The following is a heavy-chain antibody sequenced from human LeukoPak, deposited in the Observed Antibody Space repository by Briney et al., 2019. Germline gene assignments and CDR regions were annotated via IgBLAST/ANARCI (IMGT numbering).Heavy chain of an antibody. D-gene: IGHD6-13*01. Sequence: GGSLRLSCAASGFTFSSYWMYWVRQAPGQGLEWVSAISGSGGSTYYADSVKGRFTISRDNSKNTLYLQMNSLRAEDTAVYYCAKPRPSYSSSWYDHWGPGTLVTVSS. CDR2: ISGSGGST. J-gene: IGHJ5*02. CDR1: GFTFSSYW. CDR3: AKPRPSYSSSWYDH. V-gene: IGHV3-23*01.